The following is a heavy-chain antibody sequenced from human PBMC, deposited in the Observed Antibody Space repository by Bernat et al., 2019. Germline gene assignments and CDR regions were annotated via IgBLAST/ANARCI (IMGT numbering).Heavy chain of an antibody. D-gene: IGHD4-4*01. CDR1: GFTFSSYG. CDR3: AKDRSCNSYLDY. V-gene: IGHV3-30*18. CDR2: ISYDGSNK. J-gene: IGHJ4*02. Sequence: QVQLVESGGGVVQPGRSLRLSCAASGFTFSSYGMHWVRQAPGKGLEWVAVISYDGSNKYYADSVKGRFTISRDNSKNTLYLQMNSLRAEDTAVYYCAKDRSCNSYLDYWGQGTLVTVSS.